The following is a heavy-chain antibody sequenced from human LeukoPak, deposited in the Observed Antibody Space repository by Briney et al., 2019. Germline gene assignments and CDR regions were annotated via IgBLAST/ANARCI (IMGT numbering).Heavy chain of an antibody. V-gene: IGHV3-33*08. CDR1: GFTFSSYG. Sequence: PGRSLRLSCAASGFTFSSYGMNWIRQAPGKGLEWVAVIWYDGSTKYYADSVKGRFTISRDNSKNTLYLQMNSLRAEHTAVYYCATESAAAVTDYWGQGPRVTVSS. CDR2: IWYDGSTK. J-gene: IGHJ4*02. CDR3: ATESAAAVTDY. D-gene: IGHD6-13*01.